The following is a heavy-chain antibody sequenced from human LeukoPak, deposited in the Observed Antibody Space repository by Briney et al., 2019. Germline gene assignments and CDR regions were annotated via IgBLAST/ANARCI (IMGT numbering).Heavy chain of an antibody. J-gene: IGHJ4*02. D-gene: IGHD1-26*01. CDR2: INTNTGNP. V-gene: IGHV7-4-1*02. Sequence: GASVTVSFTASGYTFTSYILNWVRQAPGQGLECMGWINTNTGNPTYAQGFTGRFVFSLDTSVSTAYLQISSLKAEDTALYYCARASTPKVGATIYYFDYWGQGTLVTVSS. CDR3: ARASTPKVGATIYYFDY. CDR1: GYTFTSYI.